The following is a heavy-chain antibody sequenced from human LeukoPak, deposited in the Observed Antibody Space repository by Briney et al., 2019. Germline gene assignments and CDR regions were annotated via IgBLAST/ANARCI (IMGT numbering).Heavy chain of an antibody. D-gene: IGHD2-2*01. CDR3: ANSQGYCSSTSCRPYSTSWPFNY. CDR1: GFNFHDYA. J-gene: IGHJ4*02. Sequence: GGSLRLSCAASGFNFHDYAMHWVRQAPGKGLEWVSLISGDSGSTYYADSVRGRFTISRDNSKNSLYLQMNSLRIEDTAFHYCANSQGYCSSTSCRPYSTSWPFNYWGQGTLVTVSS. CDR2: ISGDSGST. V-gene: IGHV3-43*02.